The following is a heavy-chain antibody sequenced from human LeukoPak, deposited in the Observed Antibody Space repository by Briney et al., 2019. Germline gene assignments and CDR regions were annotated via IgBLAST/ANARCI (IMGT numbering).Heavy chain of an antibody. V-gene: IGHV3-7*01. CDR3: ARGSLGDY. Sequence: PGGSLRLSCAASGFTFSDYWMSWVRQVPGKGLEWVANIKQDGSEKYYVDSVKGRFTISRDNAKNSLYLQMNSLRAEDTAVYYCARGSLGDYWGQGTLVTVSS. CDR1: GFTFSDYW. J-gene: IGHJ4*02. CDR2: IKQDGSEK.